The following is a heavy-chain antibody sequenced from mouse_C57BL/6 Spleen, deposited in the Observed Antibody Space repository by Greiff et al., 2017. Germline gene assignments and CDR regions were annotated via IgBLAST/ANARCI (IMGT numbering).Heavy chain of an antibody. J-gene: IGHJ4*01. Sequence: EVKLMESEGGLVQPGSSMKLSCTASGFTFSDYYMAWVRQVPETGLEWVANINYDGSSTYYLDSLKSRFIISRDNAKNILYLQMSSLKSEDTATYYCARDPTYYGSGAMDYWGQGTSVTVSS. CDR1: GFTFSDYY. CDR3: ARDPTYYGSGAMDY. D-gene: IGHD1-1*01. V-gene: IGHV5-16*01. CDR2: INYDGSST.